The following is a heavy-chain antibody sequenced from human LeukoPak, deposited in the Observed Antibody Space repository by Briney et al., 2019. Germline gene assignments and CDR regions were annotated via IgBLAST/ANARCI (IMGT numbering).Heavy chain of an antibody. J-gene: IGHJ6*03. Sequence: GGSLRLSCAASGFTFSSYGMHWGRQAPGKGVEWGAVIWYEGSNKYYADSVKGRFTISRDNSKNTLSLQMISLRAEDTALYYCAKGLKTAVGPYMGYHYYMDVWGKGTTVTVSS. CDR2: IWYEGSNK. V-gene: IGHV3-33*06. CDR1: GFTFSSYG. D-gene: IGHD5-18*01. CDR3: AKGLKTAVGPYMGYHYYMDV.